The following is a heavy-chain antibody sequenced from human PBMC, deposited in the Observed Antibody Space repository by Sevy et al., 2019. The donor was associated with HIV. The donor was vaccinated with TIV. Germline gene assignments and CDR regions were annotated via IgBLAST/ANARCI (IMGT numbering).Heavy chain of an antibody. V-gene: IGHV5-51*01. Sequence: GESLKISCKGSGYSFTSYWIGWVRQMPGKGLEWMGIIYPGDSDTRYSPSFQGQVTISADKSISTAYLQWSSPKASDTAMYYCARRAVVPAATVYYFDYWGQGTLVTVSS. J-gene: IGHJ4*02. D-gene: IGHD2-2*01. CDR2: IYPGDSDT. CDR1: GYSFTSYW. CDR3: ARRAVVPAATVYYFDY.